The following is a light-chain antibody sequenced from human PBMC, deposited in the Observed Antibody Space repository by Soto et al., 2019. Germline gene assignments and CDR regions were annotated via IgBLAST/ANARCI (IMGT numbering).Light chain of an antibody. CDR2: ANS. CDR3: QSYDSSLSGGV. Sequence: QPVLTQPPSVSGAPGQRVTISCTGSSSNIGAGFDVHWYQQLPGAAPKLLIYANSNRPSGVPDRFSGSNSGTSASLAITGLQAEDEADYYCQSYDSSLSGGVFGGGTKLTVL. CDR1: SSNIGAGFD. J-gene: IGLJ2*01. V-gene: IGLV1-40*01.